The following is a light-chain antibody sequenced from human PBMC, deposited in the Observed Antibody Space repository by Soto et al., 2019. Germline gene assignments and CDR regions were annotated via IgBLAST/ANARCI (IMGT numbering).Light chain of an antibody. J-gene: IGLJ1*01. CDR3: SSYTSSSTLYV. CDR2: DVS. CDR1: SSDVGGYSY. V-gene: IGLV2-14*03. Sequence: QSALTQPASVSGSPGQSITISCTGTSSDVGGYSYVSWYQHHPGKAPKLMIYDVSSRPSGVSNCFSGSKSGNTASLTISGLQAEDEADYYCSSYTSSSTLYVFGTGTKLTVL.